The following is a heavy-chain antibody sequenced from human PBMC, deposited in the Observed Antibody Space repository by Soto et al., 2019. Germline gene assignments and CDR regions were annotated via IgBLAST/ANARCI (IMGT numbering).Heavy chain of an antibody. CDR3: ARGVRYCTNGVCYTGRWKYFDY. D-gene: IGHD2-8*01. V-gene: IGHV4-34*01. CDR1: GGSFSGYY. CDR2: INHSGST. J-gene: IGHJ4*02. Sequence: SETLSLTCAVYGGSFSGYYWSWIRQPPGKGLEWIGEINHSGSTNYNPSLKSRVTISVDTSKNQFSLKLSSVTAADTAVYYCARGVRYCTNGVCYTGRWKYFDYWGKGTLVTVSS.